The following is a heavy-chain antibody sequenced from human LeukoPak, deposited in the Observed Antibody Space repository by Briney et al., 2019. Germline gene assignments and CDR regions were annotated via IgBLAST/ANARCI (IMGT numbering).Heavy chain of an antibody. CDR3: AKDTGIAVAGTPPGPFDY. D-gene: IGHD6-19*01. J-gene: IGHJ4*02. CDR1: GSTFSSYG. CDR2: ISYDGSNK. V-gene: IGHV3-30*18. Sequence: GGSLRLSCAASGSTFSSYGMHWVRQAPGKGLEWVAVISYDGSNKYYADSVKGRFTISRDNSKNTLYLQMNSLRAEDTAVYYCAKDTGIAVAGTPPGPFDYWGQGTLVTVSS.